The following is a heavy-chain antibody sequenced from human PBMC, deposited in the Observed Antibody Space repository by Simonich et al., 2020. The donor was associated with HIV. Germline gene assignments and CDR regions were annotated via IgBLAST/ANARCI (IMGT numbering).Heavy chain of an antibody. CDR3: ARDLVGSAFDI. CDR1: GFTFSTYW. Sequence: EVQLVESGGDLVQPGGSLRLSCAASGFTFSTYWMHWVRQAPGKGLVWVSRVNSDGRSTSYADSGKGRFTISRDNAKNTLYLQMNSLRAEDTAVYYCARDLVGSAFDIWGQGTMVTVSS. J-gene: IGHJ3*02. CDR2: VNSDGRST. V-gene: IGHV3-74*01. D-gene: IGHD2-8*02.